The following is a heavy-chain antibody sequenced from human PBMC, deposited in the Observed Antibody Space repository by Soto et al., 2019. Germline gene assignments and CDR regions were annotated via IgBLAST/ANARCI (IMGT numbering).Heavy chain of an antibody. Sequence: QLHLQESGSGLVKPSQTLSLTCAVSGGSISSGGYSWSWIRQPPGKGLEWIGYLYHSGSTYYNPSLKSRVTISVDRSKNQFSLKLSSVTAADTAVYYCARVPGPWGQGTLVTVSS. V-gene: IGHV4-30-2*01. J-gene: IGHJ5*02. CDR2: LYHSGST. CDR3: ARVPGP. CDR1: GGSISSGGYS.